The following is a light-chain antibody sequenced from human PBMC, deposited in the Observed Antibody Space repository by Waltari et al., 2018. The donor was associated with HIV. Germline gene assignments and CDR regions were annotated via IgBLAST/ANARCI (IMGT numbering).Light chain of an antibody. Sequence: QSVLTPPPAVSAAPRQMLTLSCSATSSNIETTPASQYQQLPRTAPKRLIYDNNKRPSGIPDRFSGSKSGTSATLGITGLQTADEADYYCGTWDSSLSVVVFGGGTKLTVL. CDR2: DNN. V-gene: IGLV1-51*01. CDR1: SSNIETTP. CDR3: GTWDSSLSVVV. J-gene: IGLJ2*01.